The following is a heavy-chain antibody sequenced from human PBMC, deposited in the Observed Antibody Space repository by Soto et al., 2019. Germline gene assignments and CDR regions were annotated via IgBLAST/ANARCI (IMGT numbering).Heavy chain of an antibody. J-gene: IGHJ4*02. D-gene: IGHD3-10*01. Sequence: GGSLRLSCAASGFTFSSYGMHWVRQAPGKGLEWVAVISYDGSNKYYADSVKGRFTISRDNSKNTLYLQMNSLRAEDTAVYYCAKDFHSQSLYCSGRMGYWGQGTLVTVSS. CDR3: AKDFHSQSLYCSGRMGY. CDR1: GFTFSSYG. V-gene: IGHV3-30*18. CDR2: ISYDGSNK.